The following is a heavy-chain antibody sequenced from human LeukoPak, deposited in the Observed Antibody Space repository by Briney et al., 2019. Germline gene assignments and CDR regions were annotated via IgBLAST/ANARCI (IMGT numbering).Heavy chain of an antibody. CDR2: INPNSGGT. V-gene: IGHV1-2*02. J-gene: IGHJ4*02. CDR3: ARGRIFDWLLDY. D-gene: IGHD3-9*01. CDR1: GYTFTGYY. Sequence: GASVKLSCKASGYTFTGYYMHWVRQAPGQGLGWMGWINPNSGGTNYAQKFQGRVTMTRDTSISTAYMELSRLRSDDTAVYYCARGRIFDWLLDYWGQGTLVTVSS.